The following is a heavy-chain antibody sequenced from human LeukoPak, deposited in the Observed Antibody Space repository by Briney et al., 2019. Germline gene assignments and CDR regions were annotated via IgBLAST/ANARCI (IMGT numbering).Heavy chain of an antibody. CDR3: ARGPPRGKYYYMDV. CDR2: IGTASDT. J-gene: IGHJ6*03. D-gene: IGHD1-1*01. CDR1: GLTFSSFD. Sequence: PGGSLRLSCAASGLTFSSFDMHWVRQPTGQGLEWVSTIGTASDTYYPGSVEGRFTLSRDNAKNSLYLQMNSLTAGDRAVYYCARGPPRGKYYYMDVWGKGTTVTVSS. V-gene: IGHV3-13*01.